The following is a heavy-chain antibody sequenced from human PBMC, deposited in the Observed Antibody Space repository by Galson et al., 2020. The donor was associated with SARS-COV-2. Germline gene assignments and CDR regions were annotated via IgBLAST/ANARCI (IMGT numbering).Heavy chain of an antibody. Sequence: WGSLRLSCAVSGFTFSSYVMHWVRQAPGKGLEWVAVISKDGGNKYYADSVKGRFTISRDNSKNTLYVQVNSLRAEDTAVYYCAREYGSGWVYFDYWRQGTLVTVSS. J-gene: IGHJ4*02. CDR2: ISKDGGNK. CDR1: GFTFSSYV. D-gene: IGHD6-19*01. V-gene: IGHV3-30*03. CDR3: AREYGSGWVYFDY.